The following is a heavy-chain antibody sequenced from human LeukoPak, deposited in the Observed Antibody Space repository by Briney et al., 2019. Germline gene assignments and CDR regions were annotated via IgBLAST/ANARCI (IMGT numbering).Heavy chain of an antibody. CDR2: IRSKAYGGTT. J-gene: IGHJ5*02. Sequence: GGSLRLSCTASGFIFGDYAMSWFRQAPGKGLEGVGYIRSKAYGGTTEYAASVKGRFTISRDDSKSIAYLQMNSLKTEDTAVYYCTRRLYSNYYDSSGYYDHWAQETLVPVSS. V-gene: IGHV3-49*03. CDR3: TRRLYSNYYDSSGYYDH. D-gene: IGHD3-22*01. CDR1: GFIFGDYA.